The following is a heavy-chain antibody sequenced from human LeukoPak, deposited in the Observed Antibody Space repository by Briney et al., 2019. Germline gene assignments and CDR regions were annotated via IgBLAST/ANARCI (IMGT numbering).Heavy chain of an antibody. CDR2: IYYSGST. CDR3: ATGGYDFWSGYPHWFEP. Sequence: SETLSLTCTVSGGSISNYYWSWIRQPPGKGLEWIGYIYYSGSTNYNPSLKSRVSISVDTSKNQFSLKLSSVTAADTAVYYCATGGYDFWSGYPHWFEPWGQGTLVTVSS. J-gene: IGHJ5*02. D-gene: IGHD3-3*01. V-gene: IGHV4-59*01. CDR1: GGSISNYY.